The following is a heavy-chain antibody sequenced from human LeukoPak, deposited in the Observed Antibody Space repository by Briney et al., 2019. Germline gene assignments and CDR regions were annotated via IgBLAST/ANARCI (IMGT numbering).Heavy chain of an antibody. CDR1: GDRVSSNSAA. CDR3: ARDLTIAVAAPGLGFDP. J-gene: IGHJ5*02. D-gene: IGHD6-19*01. CDR2: TYYRSKWYN. Sequence: SHTLSLTCAISGDRVSSNSAAWNWIRQSPSTRLQWLGRTYYRSKWYNDYAVSVKSRITINPDTSKNQFSLQLNSVTPEDTAVYYCARDLTIAVAAPGLGFDPWGQGTLVTVSS. V-gene: IGHV6-1*01.